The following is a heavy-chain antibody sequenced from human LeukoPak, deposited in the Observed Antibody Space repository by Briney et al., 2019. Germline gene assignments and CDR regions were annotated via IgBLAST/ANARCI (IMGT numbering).Heavy chain of an antibody. CDR1: GYTSTGYY. CDR2: INPNSGGT. CDR3: ARVRRYFDWFNWFDP. Sequence: ASVKVSCKASGYTSTGYYMHWVRQAPGQGLEWMGWINPNSGGTNYAQKFQGRVTMTRDTSISTAYMELSRLRSDDTAVYYCARVRRYFDWFNWFDPWGQGTLVTVSS. J-gene: IGHJ5*02. D-gene: IGHD3-9*01. V-gene: IGHV1-2*02.